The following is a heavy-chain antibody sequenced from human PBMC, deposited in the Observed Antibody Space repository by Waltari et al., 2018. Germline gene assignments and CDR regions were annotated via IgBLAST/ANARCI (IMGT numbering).Heavy chain of an antibody. CDR3: ARERHRLMEEGYLMALDP. V-gene: IGHV1-18*01. D-gene: IGHD2-21*01. CDR1: GYTLLDYG. J-gene: IGHJ5*02. Sequence: QVQLVQSGAEGKKPGASVKVPCRASGYTLLDYGISWVRQAPGQGLEWMGWISGNNGHTNHDKKFQGRLIMTEDTSATTVYMELTYLTSDDTAVYYCARERHRLMEEGYLMALDPWGQGTLVTVSS. CDR2: ISGNNGHT.